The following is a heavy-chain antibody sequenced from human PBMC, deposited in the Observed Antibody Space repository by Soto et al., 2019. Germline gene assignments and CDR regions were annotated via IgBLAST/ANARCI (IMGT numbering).Heavy chain of an antibody. J-gene: IGHJ4*02. CDR1: GFSFSSYA. Sequence: DVQLLESGGGLVQPGGSLRLSCAASGFSFSSYAMSGVRQAPGKGLEWVSTISGSDGKTFYADSVKGRFSISRDTSKNTLYLQMNSLRADDTAVYYCARWSYLDYWGQGTRVTVSS. CDR3: ARWSYLDY. V-gene: IGHV3-23*01. D-gene: IGHD3-3*01. CDR2: ISGSDGKT.